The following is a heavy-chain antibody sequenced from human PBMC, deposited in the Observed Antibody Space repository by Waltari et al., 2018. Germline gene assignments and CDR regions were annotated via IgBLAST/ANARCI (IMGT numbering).Heavy chain of an antibody. V-gene: IGHV1-69*02. CDR2: IIPMPGIT. D-gene: IGHD5-12*01. Sequence: QVQLVQSGAEVKQPGSSVKVSGKSSGGPFSSVGLHWLRQAPGQGLEGMGKIIPMPGITDYEQKFQGRLRITADRSTTTGYMELRSLGSEDTAIYYCARRVSTKGAFEVWGRGTLVTVSP. CDR3: ARRVSTKGAFEV. CDR1: GGPFSSVG. J-gene: IGHJ3*01.